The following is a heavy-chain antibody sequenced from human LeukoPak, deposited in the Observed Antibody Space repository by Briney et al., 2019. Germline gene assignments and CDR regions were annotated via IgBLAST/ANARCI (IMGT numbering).Heavy chain of an antibody. CDR3: AREFSGSYYSQYYYGMDA. Sequence: ASVKVSCKASGYTFTGYYMHWVRQAPGQGLEWMGWINPNSGGTNYAQKFQGRVTMTRDTSISTAYMELSRLRSDDTAVYYCAREFSGSYYSQYYYGMDAWGQGTTVTVSS. CDR1: GYTFTGYY. J-gene: IGHJ6*02. CDR2: INPNSGGT. V-gene: IGHV1-2*02. D-gene: IGHD3-10*01.